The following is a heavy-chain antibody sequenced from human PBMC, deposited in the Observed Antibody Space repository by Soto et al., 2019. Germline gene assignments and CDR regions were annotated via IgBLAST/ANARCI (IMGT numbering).Heavy chain of an antibody. CDR2: IKKDGSRT. J-gene: IGHJ3*02. Sequence: EAQLVESGGGLVQPGGSLRLSCEASGFSLGSYWMTWVRQAPGKGLEWVANIKKDGSRTSNLDSVRGRFTISRDNVGNSLSLQMDSLRAEDTGLYFCARDVSPGTSTLYLDAFDIWGQGTMVTVSS. D-gene: IGHD2-8*01. CDR3: ARDVSPGTSTLYLDAFDI. V-gene: IGHV3-7*05. CDR1: GFSLGSYW.